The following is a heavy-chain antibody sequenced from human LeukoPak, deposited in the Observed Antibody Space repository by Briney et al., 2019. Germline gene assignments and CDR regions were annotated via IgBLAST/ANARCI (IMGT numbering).Heavy chain of an antibody. Sequence: SQTLSLTCTVSGGPISSGGYYWSWIRQHPGKGLEWIGYIYYSGSTYYNPSLKGRVTISVDTSKNQFSLKLSSVTAADTAVYYCARYIYYYDSSGYLQSFDYWGQGTLVTVSS. CDR3: ARYIYYYDSSGYLQSFDY. CDR2: IYYSGST. D-gene: IGHD3-22*01. CDR1: GGPISSGGYY. J-gene: IGHJ4*02. V-gene: IGHV4-31*03.